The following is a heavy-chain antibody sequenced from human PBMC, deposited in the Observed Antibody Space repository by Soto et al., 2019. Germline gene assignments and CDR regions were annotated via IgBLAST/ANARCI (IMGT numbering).Heavy chain of an antibody. CDR1: GGSISSGGYY. V-gene: IGHV4-31*03. Sequence: PSETLSLTCTVSGGSISSGGYYWSWIRQHPGKGLEWIGYIYYSGSTYYNPSLKSRVTISVDTSKNQFSLKLSSVTAADTAVYYCARDFGGDYSVGNWFDSWGQGTLVTVS. J-gene: IGHJ5*01. CDR2: IYYSGST. D-gene: IGHD4-17*01. CDR3: ARDFGGDYSVGNWFDS.